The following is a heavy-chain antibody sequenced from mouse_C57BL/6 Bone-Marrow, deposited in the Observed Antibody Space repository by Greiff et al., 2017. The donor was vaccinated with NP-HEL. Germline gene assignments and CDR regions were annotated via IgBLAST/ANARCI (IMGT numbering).Heavy chain of an antibody. CDR3: ARSRSSEYYFDY. CDR2: IYPGDGDT. J-gene: IGHJ2*01. V-gene: IGHV1-82*01. CDR1: GYAFSSSW. Sequence: QVQLQQSGPELVKPGASVKISCKASGYAFSSSWMNWVKQRPGKGLEWIGRIYPGDGDTNYNGKFKGQATLTADKSSSTAYMQLSSLTSEDSAVYFCARSRSSEYYFDYWGQGTTLTVSS. D-gene: IGHD1-1*01.